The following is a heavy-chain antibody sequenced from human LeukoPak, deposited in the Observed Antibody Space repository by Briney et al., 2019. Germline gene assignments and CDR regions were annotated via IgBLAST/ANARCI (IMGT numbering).Heavy chain of an antibody. CDR3: ARELVEPAAMEFDP. CDR1: GFTFSSYA. J-gene: IGHJ5*02. V-gene: IGHV3-23*01. CDR2: ISGSGDRT. D-gene: IGHD2-2*01. Sequence: GGSLRLSCAASGFTFSSYAMSWVRQAPGKGLEWVSGISGSGDRTYYADSVKGRFTTSRDNSKNTLYLQMNSLRAEDTALYYCARELVEPAAMEFDPWGQGTLVTVSS.